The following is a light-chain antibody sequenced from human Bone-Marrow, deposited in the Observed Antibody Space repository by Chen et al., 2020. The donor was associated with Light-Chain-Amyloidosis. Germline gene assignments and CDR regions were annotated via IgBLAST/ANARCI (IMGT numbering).Light chain of an antibody. CDR3: QVWDRSSERPV. Sequence: SYVLTQPSSVSVAPGQTATIACGGNNIGSTSVHWYQQTPGQAPLLVVYDDSDRPSGIPERVSGSHSENTATLTISMVEAGDEADYYCQVWDRSSERPVFGGGTKLTVL. J-gene: IGLJ3*02. CDR1: NIGSTS. CDR2: DDS. V-gene: IGLV3-21*02.